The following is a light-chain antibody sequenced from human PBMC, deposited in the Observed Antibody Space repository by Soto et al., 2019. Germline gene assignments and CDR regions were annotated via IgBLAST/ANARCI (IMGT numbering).Light chain of an antibody. CDR1: SADLGGYRF. Sequence: QSALTQPASVSGSPGQSITISCTETSADLGGYRFVSWYQQHPGETPKLLIYDGSNRPSGVSTRFSGSKSGNTASLTISGLQAEDEAHYYCSSYRSTSTHVVFGGGTQLTVL. CDR3: SSYRSTSTHVV. J-gene: IGLJ2*01. V-gene: IGLV2-14*01. CDR2: DGS.